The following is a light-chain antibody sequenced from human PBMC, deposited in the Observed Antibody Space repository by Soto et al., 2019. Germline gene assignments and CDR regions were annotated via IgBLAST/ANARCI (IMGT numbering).Light chain of an antibody. CDR2: QDS. CDR3: QAWDSSTYYV. Sequence: SYELTQPPSVSVSRGQTASITCSGDKLGDKYACWYQQKPGQSPVLVIYQDSKRPSGIPERFSGSNSGNTATLTISGTQAMDEADYYCQAWDSSTYYVFGTGTKLTVL. J-gene: IGLJ1*01. V-gene: IGLV3-1*01. CDR1: KLGDKY.